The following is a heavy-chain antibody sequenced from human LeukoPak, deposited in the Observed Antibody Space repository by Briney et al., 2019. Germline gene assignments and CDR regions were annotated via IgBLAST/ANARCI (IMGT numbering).Heavy chain of an antibody. CDR1: GGSVSSGSYY. CDR3: ARDSYDAAAGY. CDR2: IYHSGST. D-gene: IGHD6-13*01. Sequence: SETLSLTCAVSGGSVSSGSYYWSWIRQPPGKGLEWIGYIYHSGSTNYNPSLKSRVTISVDTSKNQFSLKLSSVTAADTAVYYCARDSYDAAAGYWGQGTLVTVSS. V-gene: IGHV4-61*01. J-gene: IGHJ4*02.